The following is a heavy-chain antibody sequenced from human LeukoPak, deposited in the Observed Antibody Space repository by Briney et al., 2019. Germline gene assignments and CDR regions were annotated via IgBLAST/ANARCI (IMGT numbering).Heavy chain of an antibody. CDR1: GFSFSSSY. Sequence: GGSLRLSCVAPGFSFSSSYMSWVRQAPGKGLEWVANIKQDGNEKHYVDSVKGRFTISRDNAKSSLYLQMNRLRADDTAVYYCARDPRGSEYSHFDSWGQGTLVTVSS. J-gene: IGHJ4*02. V-gene: IGHV3-7*01. D-gene: IGHD3-10*01. CDR3: ARDPRGSEYSHFDS. CDR2: IKQDGNEK.